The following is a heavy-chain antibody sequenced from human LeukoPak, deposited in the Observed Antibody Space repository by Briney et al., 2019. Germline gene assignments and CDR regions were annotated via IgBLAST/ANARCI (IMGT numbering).Heavy chain of an antibody. Sequence: GGSLRLSCAASGFTFSSYSMNWVRQAPGKGLEWVPSISSSSSYIYYADSVKGRFTISRDNAKNSLYLQMNSLRAEDTAVYYCARSDTYSSSWPFDYWGQGTLVTVSS. CDR3: ARSDTYSSSWPFDY. D-gene: IGHD6-13*01. CDR1: GFTFSSYS. CDR2: ISSSSSYI. V-gene: IGHV3-21*01. J-gene: IGHJ4*02.